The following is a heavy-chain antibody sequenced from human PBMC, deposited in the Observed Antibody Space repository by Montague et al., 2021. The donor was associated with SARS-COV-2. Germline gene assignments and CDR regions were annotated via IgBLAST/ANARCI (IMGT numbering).Heavy chain of an antibody. CDR3: ARGGGLRNYGMDV. Sequence: SLRLSCAASGFTVSTNYMSWVRQAPGKGLEWISVIYSGGDTYYADSVKGRFTISRDNSKNTLYLQMNSLRAEDTAVYYSARGGGLRNYGMDVWGQGTTVTVSS. CDR2: IYSGGDT. J-gene: IGHJ6*02. CDR1: GFTVSTNY. D-gene: IGHD5-12*01. V-gene: IGHV3-53*01.